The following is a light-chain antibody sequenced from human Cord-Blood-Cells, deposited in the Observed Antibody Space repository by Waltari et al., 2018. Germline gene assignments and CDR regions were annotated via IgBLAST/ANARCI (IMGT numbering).Light chain of an antibody. J-gene: IGKJ1*01. CDR1: QSISSY. Sequence: DIQMTQSTSSLSASVGSRVTITCRASQSISSYLNWYQQKPGKAPKLLIYAASSLQSVVPSRFSGSGSGTDFTLTISSLQPEDCATYYCQQSYRTPKTFGQGTKVEIK. CDR3: QQSYRTPKT. CDR2: AAS. V-gene: IGKV1-39*01.